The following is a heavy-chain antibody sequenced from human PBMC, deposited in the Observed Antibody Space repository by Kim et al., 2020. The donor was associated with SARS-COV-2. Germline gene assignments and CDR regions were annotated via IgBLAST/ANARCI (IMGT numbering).Heavy chain of an antibody. D-gene: IGHD3-10*01. CDR2: ISDSGST. CDR1: GGSISTYY. Sequence: SETLSLTCTVSGGSISTYYWSWIRQPPGKGLEWIGYISDSGSTTYSPSLKSRVTISIDTSKSQFSLMLHSVTAADTAVYYCARGLILYGAGRYFDYWGQG. J-gene: IGHJ4*02. V-gene: IGHV4-59*01. CDR3: ARGLILYGAGRYFDY.